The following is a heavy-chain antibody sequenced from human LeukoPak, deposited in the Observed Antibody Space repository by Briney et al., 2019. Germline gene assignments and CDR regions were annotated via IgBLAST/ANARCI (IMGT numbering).Heavy chain of an antibody. CDR2: IYTSGST. J-gene: IGHJ4*02. CDR1: GGSISSYY. CDR3: AREFPRAMGNVPFDY. D-gene: IGHD2-8*01. Sequence: PSETLSLTCTVSGGSISSYYWSWIWQPAGKGLEWIGRIYTSGSTNYNPSLKSRVTMSVDTSKNQFSLKLSSVTAADTAVYYCAREFPRAMGNVPFDYWGQGTLVTVSS. V-gene: IGHV4-4*07.